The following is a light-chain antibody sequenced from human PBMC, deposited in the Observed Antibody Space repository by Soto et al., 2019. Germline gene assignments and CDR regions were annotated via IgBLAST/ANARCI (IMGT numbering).Light chain of an antibody. CDR3: ATWDDSLNGVV. V-gene: IGLV1-44*01. Sequence: QLVLTQPPSASGTPGQRVTISCSGSSSNIGSNTINWYQQLPGTAPKLLIHGDNLRPSGVPDRFSGSKSGTSASLAISGLQSEDEADYYCATWDDSLNGVVFGGGTKLTVL. J-gene: IGLJ2*01. CDR2: GDN. CDR1: SSNIGSNT.